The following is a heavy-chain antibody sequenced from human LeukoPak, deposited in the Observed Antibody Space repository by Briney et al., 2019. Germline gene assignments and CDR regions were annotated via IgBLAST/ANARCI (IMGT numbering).Heavy chain of an antibody. Sequence: GGSLRLSCEGSAFIFSGHWMNWVRQTPGKGLEWVASIKEDGSERQYVDSVKGRFSISRDNTKGSLFLQLNSLRAEDTAVYYCARGQRRDGYKGYFDYWGQGTLVTASS. CDR3: ARGQRRDGYKGYFDY. V-gene: IGHV3-7*03. CDR1: AFIFSGHW. D-gene: IGHD5-24*01. CDR2: IKEDGSER. J-gene: IGHJ4*02.